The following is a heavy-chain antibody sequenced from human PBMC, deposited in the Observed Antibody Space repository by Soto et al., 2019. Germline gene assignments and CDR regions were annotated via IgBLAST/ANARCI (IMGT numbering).Heavy chain of an antibody. CDR1: GGSISSGDYY. CDR3: ARGGYYDSSGPGPPDY. Sequence: QVQLQESGPGLVKPSQTLSLTCTVSGGSISSGDYYWSWIRQPPGKGLEWIGYIYYSGSTYYNPSLKSRVTISVDTSKHQFSLKLSSVAAADTAVYYCARGGYYDSSGPGPPDYWGQGTLVTVSS. V-gene: IGHV4-30-4*01. CDR2: IYYSGST. D-gene: IGHD3-22*01. J-gene: IGHJ4*02.